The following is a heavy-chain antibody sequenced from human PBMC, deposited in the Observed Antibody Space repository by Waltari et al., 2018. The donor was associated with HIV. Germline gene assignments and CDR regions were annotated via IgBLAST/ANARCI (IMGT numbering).Heavy chain of an antibody. Sequence: QVQLQESGPGLVKASETLSLSCTVSGGSIRSYYWSWIRQPPGKRLEWIGYIYYTGSTNYNPSLKSRVTISVDTSKNQFSLKLSSVTAADTAVYYCATFHTHPDFWSGDPTNWFDPWGQGTLVTVSS. CDR1: GGSIRSYY. J-gene: IGHJ5*02. D-gene: IGHD3-3*01. V-gene: IGHV4-59*01. CDR3: ATFHTHPDFWSGDPTNWFDP. CDR2: IYYTGST.